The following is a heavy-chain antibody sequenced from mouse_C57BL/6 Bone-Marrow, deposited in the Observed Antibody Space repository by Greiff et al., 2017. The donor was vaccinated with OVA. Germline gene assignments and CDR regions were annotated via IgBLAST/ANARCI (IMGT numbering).Heavy chain of an antibody. D-gene: IGHD2-2*01. J-gene: IGHJ4*01. CDR2: ISDGGSYT. V-gene: IGHV5-4*01. CDR3: ARDRIYYGYDGDYAMDY. CDR1: GFTFSSYA. Sequence: EVMLVESGGGLVKPGGSLKLSCAASGFTFSSYAMSWVRQTPEKRLEWVATISDGGSYTYYPDNVKGRFTISRDNAKNNLYLQMSHLKSEDTAMYYCARDRIYYGYDGDYAMDYWGQGTSVTVSS.